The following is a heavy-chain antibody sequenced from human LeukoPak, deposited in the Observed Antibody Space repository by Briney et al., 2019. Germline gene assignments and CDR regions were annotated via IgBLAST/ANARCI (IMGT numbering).Heavy chain of an antibody. D-gene: IGHD6-13*01. CDR1: GYTFTGYY. J-gene: IGHJ5*02. Sequence: ASVKVSCKASGYTFTGYYMHWVRQAPGQGLEWLGWINPNSGGTNYAQKFQGRVTMTRDTSISTAYMELSRLRSDDTAVYYCARAGYSSSWYNYWFDPWGQGTLVTVSS. CDR2: INPNSGGT. V-gene: IGHV1-2*02. CDR3: ARAGYSSSWYNYWFDP.